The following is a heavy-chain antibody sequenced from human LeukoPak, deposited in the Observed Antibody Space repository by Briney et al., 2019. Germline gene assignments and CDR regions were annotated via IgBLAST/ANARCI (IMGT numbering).Heavy chain of an antibody. J-gene: IGHJ6*03. V-gene: IGHV4-4*09. D-gene: IGHD3-9*01. CDR2: IYTSGST. Sequence: PSETLSLTCTVSGGSISSYYWSWIRQPPGKGLEWIGYIYTSGSTNYNPSLKSRVTISVDTSKNQFSLKLSSVTAADTAVYYCAREAYDILTGYYPNYMDVWGKGTTVTVSS. CDR1: GGSISSYY. CDR3: AREAYDILTGYYPNYMDV.